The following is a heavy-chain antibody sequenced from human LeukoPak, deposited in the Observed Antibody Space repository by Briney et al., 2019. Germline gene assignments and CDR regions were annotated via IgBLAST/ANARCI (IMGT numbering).Heavy chain of an antibody. Sequence: GGSLRLSCAASGFTFDDYAMHWVRQAPGKGLDWVSLISGDGDNTYYADSVKGRFTISRDNSKNSLYLQMNSLRTEDTALYYCAKDVSESGDAFGIWGRGTMVTVSS. CDR3: AKDVSESGDAFGI. V-gene: IGHV3-43*02. J-gene: IGHJ3*02. D-gene: IGHD3-3*01. CDR1: GFTFDDYA. CDR2: ISGDGDNT.